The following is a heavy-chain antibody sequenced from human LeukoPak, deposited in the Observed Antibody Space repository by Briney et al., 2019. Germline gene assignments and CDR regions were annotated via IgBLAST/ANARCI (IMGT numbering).Heavy chain of an antibody. Sequence: GGSLRLSCAASGFTFDDYAMPWVRQAPGKGLEWVSGISWNSGSIGYADSVKGRFTISRDNAKNTLYLQMNSLRAEDTAVYYCAKDQGWELLGRAFDIWGQGTMVTVSS. CDR3: AKDQGWELLGRAFDI. D-gene: IGHD1-26*01. V-gene: IGHV3-9*01. CDR1: GFTFDDYA. CDR2: ISWNSGSI. J-gene: IGHJ3*02.